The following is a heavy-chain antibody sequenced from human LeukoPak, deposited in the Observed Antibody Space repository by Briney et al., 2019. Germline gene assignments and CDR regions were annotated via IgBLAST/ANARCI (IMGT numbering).Heavy chain of an antibody. V-gene: IGHV1-46*01. CDR3: ARVRYCSSTSCPPMAFDP. CDR2: INPSGGST. CDR1: GYTFTSYY. Sequence: GASVKVSCKASGYTFTSYYMHWVRQAPGQGLEWMGIINPSGGSTSYAQKCQGRVTMTRDMSTSTVYMELSSLRSEDTAVYYCARVRYCSSTSCPPMAFDPWGQGTLVTVSS. J-gene: IGHJ5*02. D-gene: IGHD2-2*01.